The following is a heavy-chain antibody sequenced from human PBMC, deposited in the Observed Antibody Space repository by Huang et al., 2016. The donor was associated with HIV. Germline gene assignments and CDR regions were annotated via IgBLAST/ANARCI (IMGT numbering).Heavy chain of an antibody. CDR2: IRGEGSEK. D-gene: IGHD2-2*01. CDR1: GFNFKNYW. J-gene: IGHJ3*02. V-gene: IGHV3-7*01. CDR3: ATNLQIVVVPPDMGYDAFDM. Sequence: DEHLVESGGGLVQPGGSVTITCEVSGFNFKNYWMNWVREARGRGVEWVDNIRGEGSEKNYVDTVKGRFNIFREKAKNLLYLQMKSMRAEDTSVYYCATNLQIVVVPPDMGYDAFDMWGQGTMVTVSS.